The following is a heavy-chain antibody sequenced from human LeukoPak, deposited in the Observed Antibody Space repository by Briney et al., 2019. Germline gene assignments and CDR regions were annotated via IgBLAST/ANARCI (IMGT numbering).Heavy chain of an antibody. CDR3: ARGGYYDKSGHYHGLFDY. V-gene: IGHV1-18*01. D-gene: IGHD3-22*01. CDR1: GYTFTKYA. CDR2: ISGYNGNT. J-gene: IGHJ4*02. Sequence: ASVKVSCKASGYTFTKYAISCVRQAPGQGLECMGWISGYNGNTNYAQRLQDRVTMTTDTSTSTAYMDLRSLRSDDTAVYYCARGGYYDKSGHYHGLFDYWGQGTLVTVSS.